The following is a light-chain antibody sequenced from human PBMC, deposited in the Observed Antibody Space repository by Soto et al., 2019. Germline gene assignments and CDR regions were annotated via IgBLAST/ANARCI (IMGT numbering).Light chain of an antibody. Sequence: DIQLTQSPSFLSASVGDRVTITCRASQGISSYLAWYQQKPRKAPKLLIYAASTLQSGVPSRFSGSRSGTEFTLTISSLQPEDFATYYCQQINSYPPGVTFGGVTKVEIK. J-gene: IGKJ4*01. CDR1: QGISSY. V-gene: IGKV1-9*01. CDR2: AAS. CDR3: QQINSYPPGVT.